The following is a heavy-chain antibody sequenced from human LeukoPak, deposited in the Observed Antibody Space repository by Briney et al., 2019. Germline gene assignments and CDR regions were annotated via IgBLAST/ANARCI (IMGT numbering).Heavy chain of an antibody. CDR2: INPNSGGT. CDR3: ARTYYYASSGYCDY. V-gene: IGHV1-2*02. Sequence: ASVKVSCKASGYTFTGYYMHWVRQAPGQGLEWMGWINPNSGGTNYAQKFQGRVTMTRDTSISTAYMELSRLRSDDTAVYYCARTYYYASSGYCDYWGQGTLVTVSS. CDR1: GYTFTGYY. D-gene: IGHD3-22*01. J-gene: IGHJ4*02.